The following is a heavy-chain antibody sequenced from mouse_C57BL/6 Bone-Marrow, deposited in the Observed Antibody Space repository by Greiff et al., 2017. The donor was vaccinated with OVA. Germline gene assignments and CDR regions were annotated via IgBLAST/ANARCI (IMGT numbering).Heavy chain of an antibody. J-gene: IGHJ2*01. V-gene: IGHV1-64*01. CDR1: GYTFTSYW. CDR2: IHPNSGST. Sequence: QVQLKQPGAELVKPGASVKLSCKASGYTFTSYWMHWVKQRPGQGLEWIGMIHPNSGSTNYNEKFKSKATLTVDKSSSTAYMQLSSLTSEDSAVYYCASPYYGSPFDYWGQGTTLTVSS. CDR3: ASPYYGSPFDY. D-gene: IGHD1-1*01.